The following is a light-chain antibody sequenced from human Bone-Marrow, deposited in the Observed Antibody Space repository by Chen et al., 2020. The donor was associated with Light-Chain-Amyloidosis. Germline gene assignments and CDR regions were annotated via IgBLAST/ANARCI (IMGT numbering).Light chain of an antibody. J-gene: IGKJ1*01. CDR1: QNISSY. CDR3: QQSYSPSWT. Sequence: DIQMTQSPSSLSASIGDRVTITCQASQNISSYLNWYQQKPGKAPKLLIYAASSLQSGVPSRFSGSGSGTDFTLTIISLQPEDFATYHCQQSYSPSWTFGQGTKVESK. CDR2: AAS. V-gene: IGKV1-39*01.